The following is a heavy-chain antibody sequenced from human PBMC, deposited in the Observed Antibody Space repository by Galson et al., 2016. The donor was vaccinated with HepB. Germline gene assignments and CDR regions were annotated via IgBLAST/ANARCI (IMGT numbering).Heavy chain of an antibody. CDR3: ARGPVYGDYGNFFDF. V-gene: IGHV1-2*02. D-gene: IGHD4-17*01. CDR2: ISPKSGDT. Sequence: SVKVSCKASGYTFTDWYIHWVRQAPGQGLEWMGWISPKSGDTNYAQKFRGRVTMTRDTSISTAYMELSRLTSDDTAVYYCARGPVYGDYGNFFDFWGQGTLVPVSS. J-gene: IGHJ4*02. CDR1: GYTFTDWY.